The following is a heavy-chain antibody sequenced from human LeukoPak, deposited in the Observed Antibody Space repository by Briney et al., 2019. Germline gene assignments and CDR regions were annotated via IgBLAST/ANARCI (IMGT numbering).Heavy chain of an antibody. D-gene: IGHD3-10*01. CDR2: ISAYNGNT. CDR1: GYTFSSYG. Sequence: ASVTVSCKASGYTFSSYGISWVRQAPGQGLEWMGWISAYNGNTNYAQKLQGRVTMTTDTSTSTAYMELRSLRSDDTAVYYCARRAGPQYYFDYWGQGTLVTVSS. CDR3: ARRAGPQYYFDY. J-gene: IGHJ4*02. V-gene: IGHV1-18*01.